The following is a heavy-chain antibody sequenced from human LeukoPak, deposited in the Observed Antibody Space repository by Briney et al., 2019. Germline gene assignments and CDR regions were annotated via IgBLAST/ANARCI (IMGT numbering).Heavy chain of an antibody. D-gene: IGHD3-22*01. Sequence: GGSLRLSCAASGFTFSSHAMHWVRQAPGKGLEWVAVISYDGSNKYYADSVKGRFTISRDNSKNALYLQMNSLRAEDTAVYYCARDFSSYYANSAYYGDTWFDYWGQGTLVTVSS. J-gene: IGHJ4*02. CDR2: ISYDGSNK. CDR3: ARDFSSYYANSAYYGDTWFDY. CDR1: GFTFSSHA. V-gene: IGHV3-30*04.